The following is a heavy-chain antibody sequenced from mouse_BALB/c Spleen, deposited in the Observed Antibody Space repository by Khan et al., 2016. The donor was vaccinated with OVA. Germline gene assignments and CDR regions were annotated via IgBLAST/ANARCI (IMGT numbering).Heavy chain of an antibody. D-gene: IGHD1-1*01. CDR1: GFTFSYYR. Sequence: VQLVETGGGLVRPGNSLKLSCVTSGFTFSYYRMHWLRQFSGKRLEWIAVITVKSDNSGANYAESVKGRFTISRDDSKSSVYLQMNRLREEDTATYYCSRGGYYYGTPFDYWGQGTTLIVSS. CDR2: ITVKSDNSGA. CDR3: SRGGYYYGTPFDY. V-gene: IGHV13-2*02. J-gene: IGHJ2*01.